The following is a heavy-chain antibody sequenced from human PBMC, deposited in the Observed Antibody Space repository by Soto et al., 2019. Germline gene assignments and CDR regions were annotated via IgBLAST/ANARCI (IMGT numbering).Heavy chain of an antibody. J-gene: IGHJ4*02. Sequence: SVKVSCKDSGGLFSSFAISWVRQAPGQGLEWMGGIIPVFGTAYYPQKFQDRVTITADESTNTAYMELSSLRSEDTAIYYCARGGGPYVWFHEFWGQGSLVTVSS. D-gene: IGHD2-15*01. V-gene: IGHV1-69*13. CDR1: GGLFSSFA. CDR3: ARGGGPYVWFHEF. CDR2: IIPVFGTA.